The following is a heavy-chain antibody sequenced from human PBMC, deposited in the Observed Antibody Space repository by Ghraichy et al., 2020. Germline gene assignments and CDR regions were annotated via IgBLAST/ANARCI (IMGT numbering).Heavy chain of an antibody. J-gene: IGHJ4*02. CDR1: GFTFDDYA. CDR3: AKAPGYDFWSGYYDY. V-gene: IGHV3-9*01. Sequence: GGSLRLSCAASGFTFDDYAMHWVRQAPGKGLEWGSVISWNSGSIGYAESVKGRFTISRDNAKNSLYLQMNSLRAEDTALYYCAKAPGYDFWSGYYDYWGQGTLVTVSS. D-gene: IGHD3-3*01. CDR2: ISWNSGSI.